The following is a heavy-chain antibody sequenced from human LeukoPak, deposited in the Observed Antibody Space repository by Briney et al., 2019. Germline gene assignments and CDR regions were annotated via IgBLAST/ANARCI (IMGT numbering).Heavy chain of an antibody. D-gene: IGHD6-13*01. V-gene: IGHV3-11*01. Sequence: GGALRLSCAVSGFTFSDYYMSWIRQAPGKGLEWVSYISSGGSTISHADSVKGRFTISRDNAENSLYLQMNSLRAEDTAVYYCARGAAAGRCFDYWGQGTLVTVSS. CDR1: GFTFSDYY. CDR3: ARGAAAGRCFDY. J-gene: IGHJ4*02. CDR2: ISSGGSTI.